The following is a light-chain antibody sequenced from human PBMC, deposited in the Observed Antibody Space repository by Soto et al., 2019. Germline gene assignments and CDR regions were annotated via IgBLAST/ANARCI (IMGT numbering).Light chain of an antibody. J-gene: IGKJ4*01. CDR1: QSVSST. V-gene: IGKV3-15*01. CDR2: GAA. CDR3: QQYKNLPPLT. Sequence: DIVMTKSPATLSVSPGERATLSCRASQSVSSTLAWYQQKPGQAPRLLIYGAATRATGIPARFSGSGSGTKVTLTIGSLQSEDFAVYYCQQYKNLPPLTFGGGTKVEIK.